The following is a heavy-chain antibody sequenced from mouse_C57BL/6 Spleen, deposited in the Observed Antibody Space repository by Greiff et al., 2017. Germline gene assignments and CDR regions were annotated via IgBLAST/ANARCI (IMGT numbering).Heavy chain of an antibody. CDR1: GYTFTSYD. CDR3: ARSITTVVATPFDY. V-gene: IGHV1-85*01. Sequence: LVESGPELVKPGASVKLSCKASGYTFTSYDINWVQQRPGQGLALIGWIYPRDGSTKYNEKFKGKATLTVDTSSSTAYMELHSLTSEDSAVYFCARSITTVVATPFDYWGQGTTLTVSS. D-gene: IGHD1-1*01. CDR2: IYPRDGST. J-gene: IGHJ2*01.